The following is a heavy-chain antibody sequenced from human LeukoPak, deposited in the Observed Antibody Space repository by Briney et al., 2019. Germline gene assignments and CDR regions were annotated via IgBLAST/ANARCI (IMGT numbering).Heavy chain of an antibody. V-gene: IGHV3-30*02. CDR3: AKGCCSSTSCYGLDY. Sequence: GGSLRLSCAASGFTFSNYGMHWVRQAPGKGLEWVAFIRYDGSNKYYADSVKGRFTISRDNSKNTLYLQMNSLRAEDTAVYYCAKGCCSSTSCYGLDYWGQGTLVTVSS. D-gene: IGHD2-2*01. J-gene: IGHJ4*02. CDR2: IRYDGSNK. CDR1: GFTFSNYG.